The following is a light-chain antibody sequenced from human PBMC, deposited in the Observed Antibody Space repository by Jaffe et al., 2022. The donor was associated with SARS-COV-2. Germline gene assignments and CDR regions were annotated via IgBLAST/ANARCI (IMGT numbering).Light chain of an antibody. CDR1: SSNIGAGYD. Sequence: QSVLTQPPSVSGAPGQRVTISCTGSSSNIGAGYDVHWYQQLPGTAPKLLIYGNSNRPSGVPDRFSGSKSGTSASLAITGLQAEDEADYYCQSYDSSLSGLLGGVFGGGTKLTVL. CDR2: GNS. V-gene: IGLV1-40*01. CDR3: QSYDSSLSGLLGGV. J-gene: IGLJ3*02.